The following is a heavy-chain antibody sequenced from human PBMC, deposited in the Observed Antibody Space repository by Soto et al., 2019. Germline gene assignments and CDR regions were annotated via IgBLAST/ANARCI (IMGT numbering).Heavy chain of an antibody. CDR3: ARASRYCSGGSCHYFDY. Sequence: LSLTCTVSGGSISSSSYYWGWIRQPPGKGLEWIGSIYYSGSTYYNPSLKSRVTISVDTSKNQFSLKLSSVTAADTAVYYCARASRYCSGGSCHYFDYWGQGTLVTVSS. J-gene: IGHJ4*02. CDR1: GGSISSSSYY. D-gene: IGHD2-15*01. CDR2: IYYSGST. V-gene: IGHV4-39*01.